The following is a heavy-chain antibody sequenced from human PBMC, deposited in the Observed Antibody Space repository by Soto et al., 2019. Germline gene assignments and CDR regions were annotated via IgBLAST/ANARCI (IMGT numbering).Heavy chain of an antibody. J-gene: IGHJ4*02. V-gene: IGHV3-53*01. CDR2: IYSGGST. D-gene: IGHD3-22*01. CDR3: ARDRGYYHSSGYYFDY. Sequence: EVQLVESGGGLIQPGGSLRLSCAASGFTVSSNYMSWVRQAPGKGLGWVSVIYSGGSTYYADSVKGRFTISRDNAKNTLYLQMKSLRAEDTAVYYCARDRGYYHSSGYYFDYWGQGTLVTVSS. CDR1: GFTVSSNY.